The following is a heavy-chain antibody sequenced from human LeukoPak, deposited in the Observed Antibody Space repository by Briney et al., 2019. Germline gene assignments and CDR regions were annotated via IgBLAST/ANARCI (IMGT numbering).Heavy chain of an antibody. CDR3: AKHSSGWYGNFDY. CDR1: GFTFSSYA. D-gene: IGHD6-19*01. V-gene: IGHV3-23*01. Sequence: GGSLRPSCAASGFTFSSYAMSWVRQAPGKGLEWVSAISGSGGSTYYADSVKGRFTISRDNSKNTLYLQMNSLRAEDTAVYYCAKHSSGWYGNFDYWGQGTLVTVSS. CDR2: ISGSGGST. J-gene: IGHJ4*02.